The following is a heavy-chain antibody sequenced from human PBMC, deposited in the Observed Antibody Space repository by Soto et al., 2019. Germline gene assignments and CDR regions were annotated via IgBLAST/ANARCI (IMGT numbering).Heavy chain of an antibody. V-gene: IGHV3-23*01. Sequence: GGSLRLSCAASGFTFSSYAMSWVRQAPGKGLEWVSAISGSGGSTYYADSVKGRFTISRDNSKNTLYLQMNSLRAEDTAVYYCAKVYSSSSRDYYYYYGMDFWGQGTTVTVSS. D-gene: IGHD6-6*01. J-gene: IGHJ6*02. CDR3: AKVYSSSSRDYYYYYGMDF. CDR2: ISGSGGST. CDR1: GFTFSSYA.